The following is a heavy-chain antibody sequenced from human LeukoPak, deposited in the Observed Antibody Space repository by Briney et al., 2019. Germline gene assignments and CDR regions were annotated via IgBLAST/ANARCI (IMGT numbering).Heavy chain of an antibody. CDR1: GGSFSGYY. D-gene: IGHD6-13*01. V-gene: IGHV4-34*01. CDR2: INHSGST. J-gene: IGHJ4*02. Sequence: SETLSLTCAVYGGSFSGYYWSWIRQPPGKGLEWIGEINHSGSTNYNPSLKSRVTISVDTSKNQFSLKLSSMTAADTAVYYCARDGVAAGIYFDYWGQGTLVTVSS. CDR3: ARDGVAAGIYFDY.